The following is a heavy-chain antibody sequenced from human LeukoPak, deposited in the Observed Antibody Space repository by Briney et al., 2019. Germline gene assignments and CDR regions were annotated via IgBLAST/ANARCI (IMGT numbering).Heavy chain of an antibody. V-gene: IGHV5-51*01. CDR2: IYPGDSDT. Sequence: GESLKISCKGSGYSFTSYWIGWVRQMPGKGLEWMGIIYPGDSDTRYSPSFQGQVTISADKSISTAYLQWSSLKASDTAMYYCARGGVGCSSTSCYGTRYFQHWGQGTLVTVSS. CDR1: GYSFTSYW. D-gene: IGHD2-2*01. J-gene: IGHJ1*01. CDR3: ARGGVGCSSTSCYGTRYFQH.